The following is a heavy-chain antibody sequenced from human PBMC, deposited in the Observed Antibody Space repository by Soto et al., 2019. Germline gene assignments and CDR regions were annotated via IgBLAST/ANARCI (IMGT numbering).Heavy chain of an antibody. CDR1: GGSISSGAYY. Sequence: PSETMSLTCAVSGGSISSGAYYWSWIRQHPGKGLEWIGYIYYSGSTYYNPSLKSRVTISVDTSKNQFSLKLSSVTAADTAVYYCARHQSHSSSYVDPWGQGTLVTAPQ. J-gene: IGHJ5*02. CDR2: IYYSGST. V-gene: IGHV4-31*11. D-gene: IGHD6-13*01. CDR3: ARHQSHSSSYVDP.